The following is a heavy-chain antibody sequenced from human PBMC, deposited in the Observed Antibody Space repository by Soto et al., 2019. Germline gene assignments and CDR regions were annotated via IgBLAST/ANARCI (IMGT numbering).Heavy chain of an antibody. CDR2: IYHSGTT. V-gene: IGHV4-4*02. D-gene: IGHD2-21*01. Sequence: QVQLQESGPGLVKPSGPLSLTCAVSGGSINSIDWWSWVRQPPGKGLEWIGEIYHSGTTNYNPSPKSRVTISLDKSKKQYSLKLSSVTAADAAVYYCRSSPSNSGLYWYFDLWGRGNLVTVSS. J-gene: IGHJ2*01. CDR3: RSSPSNSGLYWYFDL. CDR1: GGSINSIDW.